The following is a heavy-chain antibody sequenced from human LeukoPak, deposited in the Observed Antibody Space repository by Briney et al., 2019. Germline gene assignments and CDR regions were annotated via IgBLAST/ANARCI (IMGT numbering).Heavy chain of an antibody. D-gene: IGHD3-10*01. CDR2: INPSGGST. V-gene: IGHV1-46*01. Sequence: ASVKVSCKASGYTFTSYYMHWVRQAPGQGLEWMGIINPSGGSTSYAQKFQGRVTMTRDMSTSTVYMELSSLRSEDTAVYYCARGSGSGSYVWTFDPWGQGTLVTVSS. CDR1: GYTFTSYY. J-gene: IGHJ5*02. CDR3: ARGSGSGSYVWTFDP.